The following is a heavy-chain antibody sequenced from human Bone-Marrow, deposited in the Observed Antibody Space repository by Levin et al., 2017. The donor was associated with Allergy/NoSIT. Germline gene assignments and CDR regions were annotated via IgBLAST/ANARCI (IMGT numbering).Heavy chain of an antibody. J-gene: IGHJ4*02. CDR1: GYTFSASA. CDR3: GKDAKSIIIVGETDY. CDR2: ISRSGDYS. Sequence: HTGGSLRLSCAGSGYTFSASAMSWVRQAPGKGLEWVSAISRSGDYSYYAESVRGRFTISRDNAKNTVYLQMNSLRAEDTAVYYCGKDAKSIIIVGETDYWGQGTLVTVSS. D-gene: IGHD1-26*01. V-gene: IGHV3-23*01.